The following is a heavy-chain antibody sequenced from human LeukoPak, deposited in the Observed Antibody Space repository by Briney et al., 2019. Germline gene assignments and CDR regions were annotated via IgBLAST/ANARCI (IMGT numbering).Heavy chain of an antibody. Sequence: PSETLSLTCAVSGDSISSSNWWSWVRQPPGKGLDWIGEISHAGSTKYNPSLKSRVTISVDTSKNQFSLKLSSMTAADTAVYYCARHGLPRGRFLEWLIPPSDYWGQGTLVTVSS. D-gene: IGHD3-3*01. CDR3: ARHGLPRGRFLEWLIPPSDY. CDR2: ISHAGST. J-gene: IGHJ4*02. CDR1: GDSISSSNW. V-gene: IGHV4-4*02.